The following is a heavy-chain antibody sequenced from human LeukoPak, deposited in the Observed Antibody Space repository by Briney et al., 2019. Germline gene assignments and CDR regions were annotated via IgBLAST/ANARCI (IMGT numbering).Heavy chain of an antibody. V-gene: IGHV3-11*05. J-gene: IGHJ3*02. CDR3: AREYISSAGRNVFDI. D-gene: IGHD6-13*01. CDR1: GFTFSDYS. CDR2: ISGSSIYT. Sequence: GGSLRLSCAGSGFTFSDYSMSWIRQAPGKGLEWVSYISGSSIYTNYADSVKGRFTISRDNAKRSLYLQMKSLRAEGTAVYYCAREYISSAGRNVFDIWGQGTMVTVSS.